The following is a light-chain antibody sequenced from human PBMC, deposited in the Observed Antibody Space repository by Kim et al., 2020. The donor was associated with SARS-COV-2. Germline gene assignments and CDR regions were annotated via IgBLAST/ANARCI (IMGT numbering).Light chain of an antibody. CDR3: QVSESSSDQVV. J-gene: IGLJ2*01. V-gene: IGLV3-21*01. CDR1: NIGSKS. Sequence: SYELTQPPSVSVAPGETATITCGGNNIGSKSVHWYQQRPGQAPVVVIYHDSDRPSGIPDRVSGSNSGNTATLTISRVEVGDEADYYCQVSESSSDQVVFGGGTKLTVL. CDR2: HDS.